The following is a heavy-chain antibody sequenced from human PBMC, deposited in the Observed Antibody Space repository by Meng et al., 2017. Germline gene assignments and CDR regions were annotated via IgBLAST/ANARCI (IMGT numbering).Heavy chain of an antibody. CDR3: ARGYYYDSSGYLLFDY. J-gene: IGHJ4*02. CDR2: IIPIFGTA. Sequence: SAMVFCKASGYTFTGYYMHWLRQAPGQGLEWMGGIIPIFGTANYAQKFQGRVTITTDESTSTAYMELSSLRSEDTAVYYCARGYYYDSSGYLLFDYWGQGTLVTVSS. D-gene: IGHD3-22*01. V-gene: IGHV1-69*05. CDR1: GYTFTGYY.